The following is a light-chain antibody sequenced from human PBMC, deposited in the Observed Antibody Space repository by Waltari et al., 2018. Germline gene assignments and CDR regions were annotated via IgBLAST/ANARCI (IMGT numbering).Light chain of an antibody. V-gene: IGLV2-23*02. CDR2: DLS. Sequence: QSALTQPASVSGSPGQSSTIPCTGTSSDVGGSNIVSWYQQYPGKAPQLVIYDLSKRPSGVSNRFSGSKSGNTASLTISGLQAEDEADYYCCSYAGSFTHVLFRGGTKLTVL. CDR1: SSDVGGSNI. CDR3: CSYAGSFTHVL. J-gene: IGLJ2*01.